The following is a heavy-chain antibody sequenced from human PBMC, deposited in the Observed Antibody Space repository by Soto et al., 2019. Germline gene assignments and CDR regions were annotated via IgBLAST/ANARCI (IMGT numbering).Heavy chain of an antibody. D-gene: IGHD3-10*01. V-gene: IGHV5-51*01. CDR3: ARRARRYSFGSGTPGIIDP. CDR2: MYPGDYDT. Sequence: PWESLKISCKGSGYSFTSYWIGWVRQMPGKGLEWMGIMYPGDYDTRYSPSFQGQVTISADKSLSTAYLQSSSLKASDTAMYYGARRARRYSFGSGTPGIIDPWGQGTIVTVSS. J-gene: IGHJ5*02. CDR1: GYSFTSYW.